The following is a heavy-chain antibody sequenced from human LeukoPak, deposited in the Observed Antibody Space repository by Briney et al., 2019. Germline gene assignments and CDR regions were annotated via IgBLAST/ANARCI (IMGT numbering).Heavy chain of an antibody. CDR3: ARVGGHCSGGSCRDY. J-gene: IGHJ4*02. D-gene: IGHD2-15*01. Sequence: ASVKVSCKASGYSFTDKYMHWVRQAPGQGLEWMGWINPNSGGTNYAQKFQGRVTMTTDTSMSTAYMELSRLTSDDTAVYYCARVGGHCSGGSCRDYWGQGTLVTVSS. CDR1: GYSFTDKY. V-gene: IGHV1-2*02. CDR2: INPNSGGT.